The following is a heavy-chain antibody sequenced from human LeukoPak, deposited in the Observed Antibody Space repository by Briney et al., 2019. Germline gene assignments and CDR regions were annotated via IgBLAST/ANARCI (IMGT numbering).Heavy chain of an antibody. Sequence: GGSLRLSCAASGFTFSSYSMNWVRQAPGKGLEWVSSISSSSSYIYYADSVKGRFTISRDNAKKSLYLQMNSLRAEDTAVYYCTRRKEYSSSSADYWGQGTLVTVSS. D-gene: IGHD6-6*01. J-gene: IGHJ4*02. CDR3: TRRKEYSSSSADY. V-gene: IGHV3-21*01. CDR2: ISSSSSYI. CDR1: GFTFSSYS.